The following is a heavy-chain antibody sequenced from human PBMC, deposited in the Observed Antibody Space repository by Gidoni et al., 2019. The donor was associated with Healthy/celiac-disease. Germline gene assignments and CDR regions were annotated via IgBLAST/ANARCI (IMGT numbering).Heavy chain of an antibody. V-gene: IGHV3-23*01. CDR1: GFSFSSYA. CDR3: AKDVGDSSDFYFQH. J-gene: IGHJ1*01. D-gene: IGHD3-22*01. Sequence: EVQLLESGGGLVQPVGSLRLSCAASGFSFSSYAMSWVRQAPGKGLEWVSAISGSGGSTYYADSVKGRFTISRDNSKNTLYLQMNSLRAEDTAVYYCAKDVGDSSDFYFQHWGQGTLVTVSS. CDR2: ISGSGGST.